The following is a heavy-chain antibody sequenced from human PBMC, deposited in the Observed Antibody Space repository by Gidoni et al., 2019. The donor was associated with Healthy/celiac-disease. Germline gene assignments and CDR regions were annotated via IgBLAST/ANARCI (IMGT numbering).Heavy chain of an antibody. D-gene: IGHD1-26*01. V-gene: IGHV3-11*05. J-gene: IGHJ4*02. Sequence: QVQLVESGGGLVKPGGSLRLSCAASGFTFSDYYMSWIRQAPGKGLELVSYISSSSSYTNYADSVKGRFTIFRDNAKNSLYLQMNSLRAEDTAVYYCARDSRSWSAGVDYWGQGTLVTVSS. CDR3: ARDSRSWSAGVDY. CDR1: GFTFSDYY. CDR2: ISSSSSYT.